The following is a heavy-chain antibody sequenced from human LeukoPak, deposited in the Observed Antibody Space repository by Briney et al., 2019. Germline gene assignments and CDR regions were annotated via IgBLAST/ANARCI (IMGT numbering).Heavy chain of an antibody. J-gene: IGHJ6*03. CDR2: INPSGGST. CDR1: GYTFTNYY. Sequence: GASVKVSCKASGYTFTNYYMHWVRQAPGQGLEWMGIINPSGGSTSYAQKFQGRVTMTRDTSISTAYMELSRLRSDDTAVYYCARERRRFWGYMDVWGKGTTVTVSS. CDR3: ARERRRFWGYMDV. V-gene: IGHV1-46*01. D-gene: IGHD3-16*01.